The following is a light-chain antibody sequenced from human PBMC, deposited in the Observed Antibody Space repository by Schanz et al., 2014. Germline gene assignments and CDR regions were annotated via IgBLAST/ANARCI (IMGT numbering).Light chain of an antibody. CDR2: EVT. CDR1: SSDIGNYNY. Sequence: QSALTQPPSASGSPGQSVTISCTGTSSDIGNYNYVSWYQQHPGQAPKLVIYEVTKRPSGVPDRFSGSKSGNTASLTVSGLQAEDEADYYCSSYTSSSTLKVFGGGTKLTVL. V-gene: IGLV2-8*01. CDR3: SSYTSSSTLKV. J-gene: IGLJ2*01.